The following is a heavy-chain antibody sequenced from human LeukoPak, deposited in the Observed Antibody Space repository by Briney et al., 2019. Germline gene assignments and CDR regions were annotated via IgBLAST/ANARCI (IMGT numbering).Heavy chain of an antibody. V-gene: IGHV3-30*04. J-gene: IGHJ6*02. CDR2: ISYDGSNK. Sequence: QTGGSLRLSCAASGFTFTTFAMHWVRQAPGKGLERVALISYDGSNKSYADSVKGRFTISRDNSKNTLYLQVNSLRAEDTAVYYCARGTYGLGSYYYYYYGMDVWGQGTTVTVSS. D-gene: IGHD3-10*01. CDR1: GFTFTTFA. CDR3: ARGTYGLGSYYYYYYGMDV.